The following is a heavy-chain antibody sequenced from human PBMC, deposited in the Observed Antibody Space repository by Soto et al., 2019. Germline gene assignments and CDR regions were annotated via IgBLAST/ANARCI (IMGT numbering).Heavy chain of an antibody. CDR1: GYTFTSYG. D-gene: IGHD2-21*02. Sequence: GASVKVSCKASGYTFTSYGISWVRQAPGQGLEWMGWISAYNGNTNYAQKLQGRVTMTTDTSTSTAYMELRSLRSDDTAVYYCARSPRSVVVTAIPGDYWGQGTLVTVSS. J-gene: IGHJ4*02. CDR2: ISAYNGNT. V-gene: IGHV1-18*04. CDR3: ARSPRSVVVTAIPGDY.